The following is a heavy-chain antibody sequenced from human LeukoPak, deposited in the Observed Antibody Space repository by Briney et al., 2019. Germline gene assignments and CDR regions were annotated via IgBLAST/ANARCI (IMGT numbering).Heavy chain of an antibody. J-gene: IGHJ4*02. CDR3: ARDGGWDDSSGYYYTRKGYYFDY. CDR1: GFTFSSYA. CDR2: ISYDGSNK. Sequence: PGRSLRLSCAASGFTFSSYAIHWVRQAPGKGLEWVAVISYDGSNKYYADSVKGRFTISRDNSKNTLYLQMNSLRAEDTAVYYCARDGGWDDSSGYYYTRKGYYFDYWGQGTLVTVSS. D-gene: IGHD3-22*01. V-gene: IGHV3-30*01.